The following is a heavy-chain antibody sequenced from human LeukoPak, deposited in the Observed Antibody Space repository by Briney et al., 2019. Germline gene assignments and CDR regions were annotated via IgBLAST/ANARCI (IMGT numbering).Heavy chain of an antibody. CDR3: ARGRLPQSYEGFKY. CDR1: GFTVSTNH. Sequence: PGGSLRLSCAVSGFTVSTNHMTWVRQAPGKGLEWVATINEDGSKDYYLDSVKGRFIISRDNAKKSLYLQTTSLRVEDTAMYYCARGRLPQSYEGFKYWGQGIPVTVSS. V-gene: IGHV3-7*01. D-gene: IGHD4-11*01. CDR2: INEDGSKD. J-gene: IGHJ4*02.